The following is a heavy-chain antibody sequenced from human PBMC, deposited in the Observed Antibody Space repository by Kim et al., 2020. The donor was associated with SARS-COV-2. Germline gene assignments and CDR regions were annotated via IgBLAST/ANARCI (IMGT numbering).Heavy chain of an antibody. V-gene: IGHV4-59*01. D-gene: IGHD3-3*01. CDR3: ARETSITIFGVVTHASYF. J-gene: IGHJ4*01. CDR1: GGSISSYY. Sequence: SETLSLTCTVSGGSISSYYWSWIRQPPGKGLEWIGYIYYSGSTNYNPSLKSRVTISVDTSKNQFSLKLSSVTAADTAVDYCARETSITIFGVVTHASYF. CDR2: IYYSGST.